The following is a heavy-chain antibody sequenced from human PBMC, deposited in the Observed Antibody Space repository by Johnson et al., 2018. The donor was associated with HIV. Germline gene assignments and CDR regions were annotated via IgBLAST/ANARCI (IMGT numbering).Heavy chain of an antibody. CDR2: ISSIGGST. J-gene: IGHJ3*02. V-gene: IGHV3-NL1*01. Sequence: QVRLVESGGGVVQPGRSLRLSCAASGFTFSSYGMHWVRQAPGKGLEWVSGISSIGGSTYYADSVKGRFTISRDNSKNTLCLQMNSLRAEDTAVYYCARDFPSPLDAFDIWGQGTMVTVSS. CDR1: GFTFSSYG. CDR3: ARDFPSPLDAFDI.